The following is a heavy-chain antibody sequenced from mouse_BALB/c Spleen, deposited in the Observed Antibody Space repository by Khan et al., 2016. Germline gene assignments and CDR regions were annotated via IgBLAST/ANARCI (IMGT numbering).Heavy chain of an antibody. D-gene: IGHD1-1*02. CDR2: KNTHSGGP. CDR1: GYTFTTAG. CDR3: ARSGNYFDY. V-gene: IGHV9-4*02. Sequence: QIQLVQSGPELKKPGETVRISCTASGYTFTTAGMQWVQKMPGEGLQWIGWKNTHSGGPKYAEYFKGRFAFSLETSANTAYLQISNLKNEDTATYFYARSGNYFDYWGQGTSVTVSS. J-gene: IGHJ2*02.